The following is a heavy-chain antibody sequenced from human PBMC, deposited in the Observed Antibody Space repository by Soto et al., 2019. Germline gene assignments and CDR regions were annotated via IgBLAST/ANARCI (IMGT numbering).Heavy chain of an antibody. J-gene: IGHJ6*02. D-gene: IGHD1-1*01. CDR3: ARDRGTTRGVYYYGMDV. V-gene: IGHV1-69*04. CDR1: GGTFSSYA. Sequence: ASVKVSCKASGGTFSSYAISWVRQAPGQGLEWMGRIIPILGIANYAQKFQGRVTITADKSTSTAYMELSSLRSEDTAVYYCARDRGTTRGVYYYGMDVWGQGTTVTVSS. CDR2: IIPILGIA.